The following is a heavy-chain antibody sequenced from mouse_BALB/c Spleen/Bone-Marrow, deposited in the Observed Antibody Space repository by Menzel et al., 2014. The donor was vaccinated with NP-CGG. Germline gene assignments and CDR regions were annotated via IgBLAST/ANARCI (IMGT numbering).Heavy chain of an antibody. CDR1: GFNIKDTY. J-gene: IGHJ1*01. CDR2: IDPANGNT. D-gene: IGHD2-14*01. CDR3: ASYRYAWYFDV. V-gene: IGHV14-3*02. Sequence: EVQLVESGAELVKPGASVKLSCTASGFNIKDTYMHWVRRRPEHGLQWMGRIDPANGNTKYAPKFPGKATITADTSSNTAYLQLITLTSEDTAVYYCASYRYAWYFDVWGAGTTVTVSS.